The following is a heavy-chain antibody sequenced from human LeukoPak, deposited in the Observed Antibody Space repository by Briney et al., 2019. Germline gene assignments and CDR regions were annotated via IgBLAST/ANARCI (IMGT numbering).Heavy chain of an antibody. Sequence: SETLSLTCTVSGGSISSSSYYWGWIRQPPGKGLERIGSIYYSGSTYYNPSLKSRVTISVDTSKNQFSLKLSSVTAADTAVYYCARGGIVVVPAAPNWFDPWGQGTLVTVSS. CDR3: ARGGIVVVPAAPNWFDP. D-gene: IGHD2-2*01. V-gene: IGHV4-39*07. CDR1: GGSISSSSYY. J-gene: IGHJ5*02. CDR2: IYYSGST.